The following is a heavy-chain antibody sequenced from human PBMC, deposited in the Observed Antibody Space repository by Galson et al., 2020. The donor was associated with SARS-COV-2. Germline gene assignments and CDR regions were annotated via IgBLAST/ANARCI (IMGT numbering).Heavy chain of an antibody. V-gene: IGHV3-21*01. CDR1: GFTFSSYS. J-gene: IGHJ3*02. Sequence: TGGSLRLSCAASGFTFSSYSMNWVRQAPGKGLEWVSSITSSSSYIYYADSVKGRFTITRDNAKNSLYLQMNSLRAEDTAVYYCARTYSSRWYGGRPDSFDIWGQGTMVTVSS. CDR3: ARTYSSRWYGGRPDSFDI. D-gene: IGHD6-13*01. CDR2: ITSSSSYI.